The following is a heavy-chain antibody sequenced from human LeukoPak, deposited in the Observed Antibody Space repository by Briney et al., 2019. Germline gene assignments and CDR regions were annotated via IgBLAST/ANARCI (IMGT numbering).Heavy chain of an antibody. V-gene: IGHV4-34*01. CDR3: ARDNSNDAFDI. J-gene: IGHJ3*02. Sequence: SETLSLTCAVYGGSFSGYYWSWIRQPPGKGLEWIGEISHSGSTNYNPSLKSRVTISVDTSKNQFSLKLSSVTAADTAVYYCARDNSNDAFDIWGQGTMVTVSS. CDR1: GGSFSGYY. D-gene: IGHD1-20*01. CDR2: ISHSGST.